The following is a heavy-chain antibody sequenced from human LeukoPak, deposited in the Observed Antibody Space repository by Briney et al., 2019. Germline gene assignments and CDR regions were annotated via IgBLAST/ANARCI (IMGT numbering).Heavy chain of an antibody. V-gene: IGHV1-46*01. D-gene: IGHD3-22*01. CDR2: IHPTGGST. CDR3: ARQGRSGSYSAFSWFDP. J-gene: IGHJ5*02. CDR1: GYTFTTYY. Sequence: GASVKVSCKASGYTFTTYYMHWVRQAPGKGLEWMGKIHPTGGSTTYAQKFQGRVTMTRDMSTNTVYMELSSLRSEDTAVYYCARQGRSGSYSAFSWFDPWGQGTLVTVSS.